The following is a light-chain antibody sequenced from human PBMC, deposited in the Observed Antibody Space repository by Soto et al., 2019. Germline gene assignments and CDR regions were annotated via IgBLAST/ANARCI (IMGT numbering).Light chain of an antibody. V-gene: IGLV1-40*01. CDR3: QSYYSSPYVV. Sequence: QSVLTQPPSVSGAPGQRVTISCAGSSSNIGAGYDVHWYQQLPGTAPKLLIYGNSNRPSGVPDRFSGSKSGTSASLAITGLKAEDEADYYCQSYYSSPYVVFGGGTKVTVL. J-gene: IGLJ2*01. CDR2: GNS. CDR1: SSNIGAGYD.